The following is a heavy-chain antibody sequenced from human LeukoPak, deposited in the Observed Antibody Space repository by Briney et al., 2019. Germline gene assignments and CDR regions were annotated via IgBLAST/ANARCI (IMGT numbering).Heavy chain of an antibody. CDR1: GGSISSYY. J-gene: IGHJ6*03. CDR2: IYTSGST. Sequence: PSETLSLTCTVSGGSISSYYWSWIRQPAGKGLEWIGRIYTSGSTNYNPSLKSRVTISVDTSKNQFSLKLSSVTAADTAVYYCARTVPGQRYYYYYMDVWGKGTTVTVSS. D-gene: IGHD6-25*01. V-gene: IGHV4-4*07. CDR3: ARTVPGQRYYYYYMDV.